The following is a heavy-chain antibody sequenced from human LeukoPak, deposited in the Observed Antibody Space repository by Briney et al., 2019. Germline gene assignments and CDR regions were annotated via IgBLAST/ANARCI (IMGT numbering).Heavy chain of an antibody. D-gene: IGHD3-10*01. CDR2: ISSSSSTI. Sequence: GGSLRLSCAASGFTFSSYSMNWVRQAPGKGLEWVSYISSSSSTIYYADSVKGRFTISRDNAKNSLYLQMNSLRDEDTAVYYCARGTTGSGSYYLDYWGQGTLVTVSS. V-gene: IGHV3-48*02. J-gene: IGHJ4*02. CDR1: GFTFSSYS. CDR3: ARGTTGSGSYYLDY.